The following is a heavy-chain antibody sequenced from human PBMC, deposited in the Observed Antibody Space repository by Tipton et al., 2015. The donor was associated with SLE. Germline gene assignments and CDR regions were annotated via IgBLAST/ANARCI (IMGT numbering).Heavy chain of an antibody. D-gene: IGHD3-9*01. J-gene: IGHJ4*02. CDR2: IYYSGNT. CDR3: ARLTIGVAWTFDY. Sequence: TLSLTCSVSGGSIKSRSYYWGWIRQSPGKGLEWIGSIYYSGNTYYTPSLESRVTMSLDTSKNQFSLKLGSVTAADTAVYYCARLTIGVAWTFDYWGQGTLVTVSS. V-gene: IGHV4-39*07. CDR1: GGSIKSRSYY.